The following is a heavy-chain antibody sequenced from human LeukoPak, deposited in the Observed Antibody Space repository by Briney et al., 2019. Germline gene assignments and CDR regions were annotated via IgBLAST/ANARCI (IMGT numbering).Heavy chain of an antibody. Sequence: PGGSLRLSCAASGFIFSNYAMHWVRQAPGKGLEWVAVITYDGSKEYYAESVKGRFTISRDNPKNTLYLQLNSLRAEDTAVYHCARDPSVAATVFWLDPWGQGTLVTVSS. CDR2: ITYDGSKE. J-gene: IGHJ5*02. D-gene: IGHD6-19*01. V-gene: IGHV3-30*14. CDR3: ARDPSVAATVFWLDP. CDR1: GFIFSNYA.